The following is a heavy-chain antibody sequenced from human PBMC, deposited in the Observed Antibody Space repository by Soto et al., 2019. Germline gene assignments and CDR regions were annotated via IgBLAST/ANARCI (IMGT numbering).Heavy chain of an antibody. J-gene: IGHJ4*02. CDR3: TGGQDNLAVNFDY. CDR2: ITSSSSYT. D-gene: IGHD1-1*01. CDR1: GSSFRDYY. V-gene: IGHV3-11*05. Sequence: QVQLVESGGGLVQPGGSLRLSCVASGSSFRDYYMSWIRQSPGKGLEWLSYITSSSSYTHYADSVKGRFTISRDNPKNPMHLQKSSLRAEDTATYYCTGGQDNLAVNFDYWGQGTPVTVSS.